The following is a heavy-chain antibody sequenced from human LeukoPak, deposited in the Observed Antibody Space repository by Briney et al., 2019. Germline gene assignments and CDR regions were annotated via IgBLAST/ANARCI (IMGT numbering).Heavy chain of an antibody. V-gene: IGHV4-39*07. CDR1: GGSISSSSYY. CDR2: IYYSGST. Sequence: SETLSLTCTVSGGSISSSSYYWGWIRQPPGKGLEWIGSIYYSGSTYYNPSLKSRVTISVDTSKNQFSLKLSSVTAADTAVYYCARGRGFLGFGYWGQGTLVTVSS. J-gene: IGHJ4*02. CDR3: ARGRGFLGFGY.